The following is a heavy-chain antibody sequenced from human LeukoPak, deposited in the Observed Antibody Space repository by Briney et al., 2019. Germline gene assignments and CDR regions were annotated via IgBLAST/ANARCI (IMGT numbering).Heavy chain of an antibody. D-gene: IGHD3-9*01. J-gene: IGHJ6*02. Sequence: SETLSLTCAVYGGSFSGYYWSWIRQPPGKGLEWIGEINHSGSTNYNPSLKSRVTISVDTSKNQFSLKLSSVTAADMAVYYCARSHLTYYYYGMDVWGQGTTVTVSS. CDR2: INHSGST. V-gene: IGHV4-34*01. CDR1: GGSFSGYY. CDR3: ARSHLTYYYYGMDV.